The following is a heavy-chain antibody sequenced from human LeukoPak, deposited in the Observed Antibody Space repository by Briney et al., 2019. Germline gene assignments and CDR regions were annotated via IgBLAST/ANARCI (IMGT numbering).Heavy chain of an antibody. J-gene: IGHJ3*02. D-gene: IGHD6-13*01. Sequence: RSSEALSLTCTVSGGSISSGSYYWSWIRQPAGKGLEWIGRIYTSGSTNYNPSLKSRVTISVDTSKNQFSLKLSSVTAADTAVYYCARDLYSSRTNDAFVIWNQGTMVTVSS. CDR3: ARDLYSSRTNDAFVI. CDR2: IYTSGST. V-gene: IGHV4-61*02. CDR1: GGSISSGSYY.